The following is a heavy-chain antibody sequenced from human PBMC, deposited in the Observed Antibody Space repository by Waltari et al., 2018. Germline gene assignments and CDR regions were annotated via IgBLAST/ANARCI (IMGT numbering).Heavy chain of an antibody. D-gene: IGHD6-19*01. V-gene: IGHV4-34*01. CDR1: GVSFSGYY. J-gene: IGHJ4*02. CDR2: INHSGST. Sequence: QVQLQQWGAGLLKPSETLSLSCAVYGVSFSGYYCSWIRPTPGKGLEWIGEINHSGSTNYNPSLKSRVTISVDTSKNQFSLKLSSVTAADTAVYYCARDRMGDWYKVRYFDYWGQGTLVTVSS. CDR3: ARDRMGDWYKVRYFDY.